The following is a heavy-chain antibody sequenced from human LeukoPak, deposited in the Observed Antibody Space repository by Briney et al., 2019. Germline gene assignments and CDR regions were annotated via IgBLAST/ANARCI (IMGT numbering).Heavy chain of an antibody. CDR1: GYTFTSHD. J-gene: IGHJ6*02. Sequence: ASVKVSCKASGYTFTSHDINWVRQATGQGLEWMGWMNPNSGNTGYAQKFQGRVTMTRNTSISTAYMELSSLRSEDTAVYYCARKKPHYYYYGMDVWGQGTTVTVSS. CDR3: ARKKPHYYYYGMDV. V-gene: IGHV1-8*01. CDR2: MNPNSGNT.